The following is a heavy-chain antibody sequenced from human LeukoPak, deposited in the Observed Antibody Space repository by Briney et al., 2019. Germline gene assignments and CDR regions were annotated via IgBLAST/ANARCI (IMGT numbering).Heavy chain of an antibody. CDR3: ASGSYDILTGYPNWFDP. J-gene: IGHJ5*02. CDR2: IYPGDSDT. D-gene: IGHD3-9*01. CDR1: GYTFSKYW. Sequence: GESLKISCKGSGYTFSKYWIGWVRQMPGKGLEWMGIIYPGDSDTRYSPSFQGQVTISADKSISTAYLQWSSLKASDTAMYYCASGSYDILTGYPNWFDPWGQGTLVTVSS. V-gene: IGHV5-51*01.